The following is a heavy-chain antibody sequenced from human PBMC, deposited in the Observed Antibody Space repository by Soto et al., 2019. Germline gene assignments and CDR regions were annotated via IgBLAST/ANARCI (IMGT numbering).Heavy chain of an antibody. Sequence: GESLKISCKGSGYSFTSYWIGWARQMPGKGLEWMGIIYPGDSDTRYSPSFQGQVTISADKSISTAYLQWSSLKASDTAMYYCARRGAGTNDSYGMDVWGQGTTVTVSS. J-gene: IGHJ6*02. V-gene: IGHV5-51*01. D-gene: IGHD1-1*01. CDR1: GYSFTSYW. CDR3: ARRGAGTNDSYGMDV. CDR2: IYPGDSDT.